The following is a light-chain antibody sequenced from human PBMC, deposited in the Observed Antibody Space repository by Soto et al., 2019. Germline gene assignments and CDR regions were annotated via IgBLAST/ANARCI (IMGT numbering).Light chain of an antibody. CDR2: SYN. Sequence: QSVLTQPPSASGTPGQRVTISCSGSSSNVGSYNVNWYQQVPGTAPKVLIHSYNRRPSGVSDRFSGSQSSTSASLAISDLQSEDEADYLCAAWDDSLNGWVFGGGTKVTV. J-gene: IGLJ3*02. V-gene: IGLV1-44*01. CDR1: SSNVGSYN. CDR3: AAWDDSLNGWV.